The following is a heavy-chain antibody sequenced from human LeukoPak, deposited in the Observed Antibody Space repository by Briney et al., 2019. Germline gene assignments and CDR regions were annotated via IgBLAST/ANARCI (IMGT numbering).Heavy chain of an antibody. CDR1: GYTSTGYY. Sequence: ASVKVSCKASGYTSTGYYMHWLRQAPGQGLEWMGRINPNSGGTNYAQKFQGRVTMTRDTSISTAYMELSRLRSDDTAVYYCARGGYCSGGSCYNPFDYWGQGTLVTVSS. V-gene: IGHV1-2*06. CDR3: ARGGYCSGGSCYNPFDY. CDR2: INPNSGGT. J-gene: IGHJ4*02. D-gene: IGHD2-15*01.